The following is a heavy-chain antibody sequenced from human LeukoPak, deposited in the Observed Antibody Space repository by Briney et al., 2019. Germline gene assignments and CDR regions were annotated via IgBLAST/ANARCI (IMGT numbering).Heavy chain of an antibody. CDR2: INQDGSEK. V-gene: IGHV3-7*01. D-gene: IGHD2-21*01. CDR1: GFTLNYYW. CDR3: ARWVSQYYFDY. Sequence: GGSLRLSCEASGFTLNYYWMSWVRQAPGKGLKWVANINQDGSEKYFVDSVKGRFTISRDNAQNSVFLQMDSLRVDDTAVYYCARWVSQYYFDYWGQGTHVIVSS. J-gene: IGHJ4*02.